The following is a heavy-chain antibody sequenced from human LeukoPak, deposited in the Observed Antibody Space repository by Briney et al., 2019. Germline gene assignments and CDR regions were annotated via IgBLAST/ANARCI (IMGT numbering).Heavy chain of an antibody. CDR3: AKDLLRKDYYFEY. Sequence: GGSLRLSCAASGFTFSTFAMSWVRQAPGKGLQWVAVISASGGSTYYADSVKGRFTISRDNSKNTLYLQMNGLRAEDTAVYYCAKDLLRKDYYFEYWGQGALVTVSS. J-gene: IGHJ4*02. D-gene: IGHD4/OR15-4a*01. V-gene: IGHV3-23*01. CDR2: ISASGGST. CDR1: GFTFSTFA.